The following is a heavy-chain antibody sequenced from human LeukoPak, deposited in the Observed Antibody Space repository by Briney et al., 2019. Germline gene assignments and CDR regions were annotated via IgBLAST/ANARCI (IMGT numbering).Heavy chain of an antibody. J-gene: IGHJ4*02. CDR1: GFTFTAYY. CDR3: ARGSSTLDY. CDR2: ISSSGSST. V-gene: IGHV3-11*01. D-gene: IGHD3-10*01. Sequence: PGGSLRLSCAASGFTFTAYYMTWIRQAPGKGLEWVSYISSSGSSTKNADSVKGRFTISRDNAKNSVHLQMNSLRAEDTAVYYCARGSSTLDYWGQGTLVTVSS.